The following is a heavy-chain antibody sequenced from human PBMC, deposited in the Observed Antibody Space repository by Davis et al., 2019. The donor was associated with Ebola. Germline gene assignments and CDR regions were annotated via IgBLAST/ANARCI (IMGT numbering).Heavy chain of an antibody. J-gene: IGHJ4*02. CDR2: ISSSGSTI. CDR3: ARERRCSGGSCYPRGYFDY. D-gene: IGHD2-15*01. CDR1: GFTFSDYY. V-gene: IGHV3-11*04. Sequence: GGSLRLSCAASGFTFSDYYMSWIRQAPGKGLEWVSYISSSGSTIYYADSVKGRFTISRDNAKNSLYLQMNSLRDEDTAVYYCARERRCSGGSCYPRGYFDYWGQGTLVTVSS.